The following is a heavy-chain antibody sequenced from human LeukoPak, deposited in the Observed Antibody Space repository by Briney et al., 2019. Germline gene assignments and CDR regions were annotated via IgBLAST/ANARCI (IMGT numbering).Heavy chain of an antibody. CDR2: ISSSSSYT. D-gene: IGHD6-13*01. CDR3: ARDLGGIAAAGTAFDI. J-gene: IGHJ3*02. Sequence: PGGSLRLSCAASGFTFSDYYMSWIRQAPGKGLERVSYISSSSSYTNYADSVKGRFTISRDNAKNSLYLQMNSLRAEDTAVYYCARDLGGIAAAGTAFDIWGQGTMVTVSS. CDR1: GFTFSDYY. V-gene: IGHV3-11*05.